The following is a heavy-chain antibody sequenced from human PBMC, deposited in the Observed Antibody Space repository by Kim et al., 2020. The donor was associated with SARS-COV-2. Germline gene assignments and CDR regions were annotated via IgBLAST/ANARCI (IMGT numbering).Heavy chain of an antibody. CDR1: GFTFSSYG. V-gene: IGHV3-30*18. Sequence: GGSLRLSCAASGFTFSSYGMHWVRQAPGKGLEWVAVISYDGSNKYYADSVKGRFTISRDNSKNTLYLQMNSLRAEDTAVYYCAKTQPGRRNYYYGMDVWGQGTTVTVSS. J-gene: IGHJ6*02. CDR3: AKTQPGRRNYYYGMDV. CDR2: ISYDGSNK. D-gene: IGHD3-10*01.